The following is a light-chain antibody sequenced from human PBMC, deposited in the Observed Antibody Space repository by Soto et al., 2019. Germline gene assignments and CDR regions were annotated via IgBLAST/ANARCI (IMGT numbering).Light chain of an antibody. CDR3: QQYNSYSGT. Sequence: IQMTQSPYTLSASVGDRATITCRASRSIRYWLAWFQQKAGKAPKLLIYDASSLESGVPSRFSGSGSGTEFTLTISSLQPDDFATYYCQQYNSYSGTFGQGTKVDIK. CDR2: DAS. V-gene: IGKV1-5*01. J-gene: IGKJ1*01. CDR1: RSIRYW.